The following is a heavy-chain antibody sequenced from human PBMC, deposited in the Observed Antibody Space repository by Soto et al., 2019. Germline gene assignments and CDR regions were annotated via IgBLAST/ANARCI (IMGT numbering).Heavy chain of an antibody. Sequence: EVQLVQSGAEVKKPGESLKISCKGSGYSFTSYWIGWVRQMPGKGLEWMGIIYPGDSDTRYSPSFQGQVTISADKSISTAYLQWSSLKASDTAMYYCARLQEYDTVTTTYFDYWGQGTLVTVSS. J-gene: IGHJ4*02. CDR2: IYPGDSDT. D-gene: IGHD4-4*01. CDR3: ARLQEYDTVTTTYFDY. V-gene: IGHV5-51*03. CDR1: GYSFTSYW.